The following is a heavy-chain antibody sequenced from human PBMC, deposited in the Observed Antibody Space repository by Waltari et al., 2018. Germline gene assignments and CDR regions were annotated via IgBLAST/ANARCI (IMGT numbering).Heavy chain of an antibody. CDR3: ARKNTAGTPNFDY. J-gene: IGHJ4*02. CDR2: IGGSSGNT. Sequence: QVHLQESGPGLGQPSATLSLTCAVSGASLRGSYLNWIRQTPGKGLEWIGYIGGSSGNTYYNPSLKSRVTISTDTSKNQFSLKLSSVTAADTAVYYCARKNTAGTPNFDYWGQGVLVTVSS. CDR1: GASLRGSY. V-gene: IGHV4-59*12. D-gene: IGHD6-13*01.